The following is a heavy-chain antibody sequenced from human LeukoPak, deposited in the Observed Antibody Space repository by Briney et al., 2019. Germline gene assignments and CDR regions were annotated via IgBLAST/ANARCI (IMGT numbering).Heavy chain of an antibody. J-gene: IGHJ5*02. V-gene: IGHV3-23*01. CDR1: GFTFSSYA. Sequence: PGGSLRLSCAASGFTFSSYAMSWVRQAPGKVLEWVSGISGSGGSTYYADSVKGRFTISRDNSRNTVSLQMNSLRAEDTAVYYCAKEALYSAAPSWFDPWGQGTLVTVSS. CDR2: ISGSGGST. CDR3: AKEALYSAAPSWFDP. D-gene: IGHD6-13*01.